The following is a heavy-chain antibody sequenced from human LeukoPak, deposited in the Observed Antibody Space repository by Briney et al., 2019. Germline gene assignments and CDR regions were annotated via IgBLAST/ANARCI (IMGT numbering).Heavy chain of an antibody. Sequence: GGSLRLSCAASGFTFSGYWMSWVRQAPGKGLEWVANIKQDGSEKYYVDSVKGRFTISRDNSRNTLYLQMNSLRAEDTAVYYCARGSGGYYNWFDPWGQGTLVTVSS. CDR1: GFTFSGYW. V-gene: IGHV3-7*01. D-gene: IGHD3-10*01. J-gene: IGHJ5*02. CDR3: ARGSGGYYNWFDP. CDR2: IKQDGSEK.